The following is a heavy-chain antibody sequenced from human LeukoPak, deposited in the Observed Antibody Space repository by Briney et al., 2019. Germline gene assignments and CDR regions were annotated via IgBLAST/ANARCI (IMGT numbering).Heavy chain of an antibody. V-gene: IGHV3-9*01. J-gene: IGHJ4*02. CDR2: ISWNSGSI. D-gene: IGHD3-10*01. Sequence: GGSLRLSCAASVFTFDDYAMHWVRQAPGKGLEWVSGISWNSGSIGYADSVKGRFTISRDNAKNSLYLQMNSLRAEDTALYYCAKAVWLTMVRGHFDYWGQGTLVTVPS. CDR3: AKAVWLTMVRGHFDY. CDR1: VFTFDDYA.